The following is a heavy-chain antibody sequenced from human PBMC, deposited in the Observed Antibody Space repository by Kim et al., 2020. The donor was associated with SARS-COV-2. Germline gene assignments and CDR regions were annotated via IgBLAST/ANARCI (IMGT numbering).Heavy chain of an antibody. CDR3: TTYRVGATNGYFYY. Sequence: GGSLRLSCAASGFTFSNSGMNWVRQAPGKGLEWVALIQSNSDNETTAYAAPGQVRFSIASDESKMKLHLQMNSPKTEDTYYYYCTTYRVGATNGYFYYWG. CDR2: IQSNSDNETT. CDR1: GFTFSNSG. D-gene: IGHD1-26*01. J-gene: IGHJ4*01. V-gene: IGHV3-15*01.